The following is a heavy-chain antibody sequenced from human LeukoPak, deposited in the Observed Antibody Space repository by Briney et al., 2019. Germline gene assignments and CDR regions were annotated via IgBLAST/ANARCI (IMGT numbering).Heavy chain of an antibody. CDR3: ARGSSGYYSRLDY. V-gene: IGHV1-69*04. J-gene: IGHJ4*02. CDR2: IIPILGIA. Sequence: ASVKVSCKASGGTFSSYAISWVRQAPGQGLEWMGRIIPILGIANYAQKFQGRVTITADKSTSTAYMELSSLRSEDTAVYYCARGSSGYYSRLDYWGQGTLVTVSS. CDR1: GGTFSSYA. D-gene: IGHD3-22*01.